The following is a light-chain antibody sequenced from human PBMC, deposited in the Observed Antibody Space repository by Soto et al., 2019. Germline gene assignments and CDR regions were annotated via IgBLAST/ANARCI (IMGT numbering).Light chain of an antibody. V-gene: IGKV1-5*03. CDR1: QSIGDL. Sequence: DLQMTQSPSTLSASVEDRVTITCRASQSIGDLLAWYQQKPGEAPKLLIYKASYLESGVPSRFSGSGSGTEFTLTISSLQPEDLATYYCQHYSAFSVTFGQGTKVEIK. CDR2: KAS. J-gene: IGKJ1*01. CDR3: QHYSAFSVT.